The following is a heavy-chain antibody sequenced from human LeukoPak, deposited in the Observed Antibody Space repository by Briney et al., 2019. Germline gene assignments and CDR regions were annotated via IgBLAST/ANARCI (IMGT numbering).Heavy chain of an antibody. V-gene: IGHV4-59*12. CDR3: ASAYYDSSGYYDY. Sequence: PSETLSLTCTVSGGSISGYYWSWIRQPPGKGLEWIAYIYYNGISNYNPSLKSRVTISVDTSKNQFSLKLSSVTAADTAVYYCASAYYDSSGYYDYWGQGTLVTVSS. CDR2: IYYNGIS. J-gene: IGHJ4*02. D-gene: IGHD3-22*01. CDR1: GGSISGYY.